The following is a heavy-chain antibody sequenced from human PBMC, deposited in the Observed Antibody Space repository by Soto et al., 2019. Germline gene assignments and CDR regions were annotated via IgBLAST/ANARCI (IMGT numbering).Heavy chain of an antibody. Sequence: QLQLQESGPGLVKPSETLSLTCTVSGGSISSSSYYWGWIRQPPGKGLEWIGSIYYSGSTYYNPSLKGRVTISVDTSKNQFSLKLSSVTAADTAVYYCARHAAGMSYDLTWFDPWGQGTLVTVSS. CDR2: IYYSGST. V-gene: IGHV4-39*01. CDR3: ARHAAGMSYDLTWFDP. CDR1: GGSISSSSYY. D-gene: IGHD3-3*01. J-gene: IGHJ5*02.